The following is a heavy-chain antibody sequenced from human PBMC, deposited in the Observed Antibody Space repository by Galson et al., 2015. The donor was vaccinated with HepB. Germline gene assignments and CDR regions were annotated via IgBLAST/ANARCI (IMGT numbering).Heavy chain of an antibody. Sequence: SCKASNYSFTVYGVNWVRQAPGQGLEWMGWITTHSGETKSAQKFQGRVTMTTDASTRTAYMELGSLTSDDTAVYFCARADTDMGGYYGMDVWGQGTTVIVSS. V-gene: IGHV1-18*01. J-gene: IGHJ6*02. CDR1: NYSFTVYG. CDR3: ARADTDMGGYYGMDV. CDR2: ITTHSGET. D-gene: IGHD5-18*01.